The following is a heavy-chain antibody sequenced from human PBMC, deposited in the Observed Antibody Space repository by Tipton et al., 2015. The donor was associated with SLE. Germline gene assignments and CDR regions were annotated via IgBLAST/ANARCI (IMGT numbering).Heavy chain of an antibody. J-gene: IGHJ5*01. Sequence: TLSLTCAVYGGSFSDYFWTWIRQSPGKGLEWIGDVNHSGSTDYHPSLKSRVTMSVDTSKNQFSLKLTSVTAADTALYYCARCTIFGVVLGSLDSWGQGPLVTVS. CDR3: ARCTIFGVVLGSLDS. D-gene: IGHD3-3*01. CDR2: VNHSGST. V-gene: IGHV4-34*01. CDR1: GGSFSDYF.